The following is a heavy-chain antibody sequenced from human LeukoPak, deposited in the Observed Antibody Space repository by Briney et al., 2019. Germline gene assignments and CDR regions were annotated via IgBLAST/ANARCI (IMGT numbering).Heavy chain of an antibody. V-gene: IGHV1-46*01. J-gene: IGHJ4*02. CDR3: ARDRGTWNDDGFDY. CDR1: GYTITNNY. D-gene: IGHD1-1*01. CDR2: INPSGTGT. Sequence: ASVKVSCKASGYTITNNYMHWVRQAPGQGLEWMGVINPSGTGTSYAQKFQGRITMSVDTSKNQFSLKLSSVTAADTAVYYCARDRGTWNDDGFDYWGQGTLVTVSS.